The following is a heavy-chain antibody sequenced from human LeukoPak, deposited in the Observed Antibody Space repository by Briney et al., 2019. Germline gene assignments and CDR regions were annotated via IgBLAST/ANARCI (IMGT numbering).Heavy chain of an antibody. V-gene: IGHV3-30-3*01. J-gene: IGHJ4*02. CDR2: ISYDINIK. Sequence: GGSLRLSCAASGFDFHSYVIHWVRQAPGKGLEWVAVISYDINIKYSASRRFTISRDSSSKTVYLQMNSLRTEDTAVYYCVREGYYGSGSLPTFSFDFWGPGTLVTVSS. CDR3: VREGYYGSGSLPTFSFDF. CDR1: GFDFHSYV. D-gene: IGHD3-10*01.